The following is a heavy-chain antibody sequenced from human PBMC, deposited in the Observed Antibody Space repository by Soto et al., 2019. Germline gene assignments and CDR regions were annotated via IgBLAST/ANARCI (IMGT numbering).Heavy chain of an antibody. Sequence: GGSLRLSCAASGFTFTTNYMSWVRQAPGKGLEWVSVIYSGGSTYYADSVKGRFTISRDNSKNTLYLQMNSLRSEDTAVYYCARSIVVVTALDYWGQGTLVTVSS. V-gene: IGHV3-66*02. CDR2: IYSGGST. J-gene: IGHJ4*02. D-gene: IGHD2-21*02. CDR3: ARSIVVVTALDY. CDR1: GFTFTTNY.